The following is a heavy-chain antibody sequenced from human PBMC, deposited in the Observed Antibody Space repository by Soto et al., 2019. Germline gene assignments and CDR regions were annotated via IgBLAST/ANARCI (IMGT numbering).Heavy chain of an antibody. CDR2: IDHSGIT. CDR3: ARGNPWYVVVTAQYAFDI. CDR1: GASFSGFY. Sequence: PSETLSLTCAVSGASFSGFYWSWIRQSPGKGLEWIGEIDHSGITNHNTSLKSRVTISVDTSKNQFSLKLSSVTAADTAVYYCARGNPWYVVVTAQYAFDIWGQGTMVTVSS. V-gene: IGHV4-34*01. J-gene: IGHJ3*02. D-gene: IGHD2-21*02.